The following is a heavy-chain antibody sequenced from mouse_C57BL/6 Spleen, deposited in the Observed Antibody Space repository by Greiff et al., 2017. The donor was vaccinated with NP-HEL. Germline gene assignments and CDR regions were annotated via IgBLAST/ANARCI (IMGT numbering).Heavy chain of an antibody. V-gene: IGHV1-55*01. D-gene: IGHD2-14*01. CDR2: IYPGSGST. Sequence: VQLQQPGAELVKPGASVKMSCKASGYTFTSYWITWVKQRPGQGLEWIGDIYPGSGSTNYNEKFKRKATLTVDTSSSTAYMQLSSLTSEDSAVYYCERSNYREAMDCWGQGTSVTVSS. CDR3: ERSNYREAMDC. J-gene: IGHJ4*01. CDR1: GYTFTSYW.